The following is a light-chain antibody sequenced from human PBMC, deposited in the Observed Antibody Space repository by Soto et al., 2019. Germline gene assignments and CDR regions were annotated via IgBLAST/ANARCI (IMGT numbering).Light chain of an antibody. CDR2: DAS. V-gene: IGKV1-5*01. Sequence: DSQMTQSPSTLSASVGDRVTITCRASQSISSWLAWYQQKPGKAPKLLIYDASSLESGVPSGFSGSGSGTEFTLTISSLQPDDFATYYCQQYNSYRFTFSPGTKVDIK. CDR3: QQYNSYRFT. CDR1: QSISSW. J-gene: IGKJ3*01.